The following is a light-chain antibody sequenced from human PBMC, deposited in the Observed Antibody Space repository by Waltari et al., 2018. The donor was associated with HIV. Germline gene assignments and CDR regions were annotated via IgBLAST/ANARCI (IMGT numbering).Light chain of an antibody. CDR3: MQGTHWPPT. CDR2: KVF. J-gene: IGKJ1*01. CDR1: QSLVHSDGNTF. V-gene: IGKV2-30*02. Sequence: TVGQPASIYCRSSQSLVHSDGNTFLNWFHQRPGQSPRRLIYKVFNRDSGVPDRFSGSGSGTDFTLVISRVEADDVGVYYCMQGTHWPPTFGQGTRVEIK.